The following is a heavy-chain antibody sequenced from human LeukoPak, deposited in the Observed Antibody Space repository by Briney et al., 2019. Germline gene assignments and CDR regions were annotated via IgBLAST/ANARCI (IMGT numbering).Heavy chain of an antibody. J-gene: IGHJ3*02. CDR1: GFTFSGYA. Sequence: PGGSLRLSCAASGFTFSGYAMSWVRQAPGKGLEWVSAISGSGGSTDYADSVKGRFTISRDNSQNTLYLHMNSLRAEDTAAYYSATDLPYYYDSSGYQLRDAFDIWGQGTMVTVSS. D-gene: IGHD3-22*01. CDR2: ISGSGGST. CDR3: ATDLPYYYDSSGYQLRDAFDI. V-gene: IGHV3-23*01.